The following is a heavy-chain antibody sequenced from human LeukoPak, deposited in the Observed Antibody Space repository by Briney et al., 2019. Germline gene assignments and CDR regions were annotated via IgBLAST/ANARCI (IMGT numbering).Heavy chain of an antibody. CDR3: ARDLGGSWTTFDF. CDR2: ISSRGTAI. Sequence: PGGSLRLSCAASGFTFSDYCMTWIRQAPGKGLEWLSYISSRGTAIYYADSVKGRFTVSRDNARNSLYLQMSSLRADDTAVYYCARDLGGSWTTFDFWGQGTLVTVSS. V-gene: IGHV3-11*01. CDR1: GFTFSDYC. D-gene: IGHD2-15*01. J-gene: IGHJ5*01.